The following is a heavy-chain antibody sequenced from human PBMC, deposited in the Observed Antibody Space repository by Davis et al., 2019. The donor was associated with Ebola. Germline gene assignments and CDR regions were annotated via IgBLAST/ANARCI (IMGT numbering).Heavy chain of an antibody. CDR2: VDTDGSRT. CDR3: ARVLAARPWYFDL. V-gene: IGHV3-74*01. J-gene: IGHJ2*01. CDR1: GFTFSSYW. Sequence: PGGSLRLSCAASGFTFSSYWMHWVRQAPGKGLVWVSRVDTDGSRTSYVDSVKGRFTISRDNAKNTLYLQMNSLRAEDTAVYYCARVLAARPWYFDLWGRGTLVTVSS. D-gene: IGHD6-6*01.